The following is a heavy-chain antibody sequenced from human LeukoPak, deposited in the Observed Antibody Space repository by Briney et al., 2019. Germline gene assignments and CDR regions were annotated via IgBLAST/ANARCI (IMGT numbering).Heavy chain of an antibody. V-gene: IGHV4-38-2*02. J-gene: IGHJ3*02. CDR3: ARSPGRGYDFWSGYFSDAFDI. CDR1: GYSISSGYY. Sequence: LTXTVSGYSISSGYYWGWIRPPPGKGLEWIGSIYHSGSTYYNPSLKSRVTISVDTSKNQFSLKLSSVTAADTAVYYCARSPGRGYDFWSGYFSDAFDIWGQGTMVTVSS. D-gene: IGHD3-3*01. CDR2: IYHSGST.